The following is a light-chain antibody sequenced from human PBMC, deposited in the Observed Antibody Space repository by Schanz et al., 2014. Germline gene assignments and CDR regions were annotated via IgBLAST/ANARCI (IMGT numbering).Light chain of an antibody. V-gene: IGLV1-44*01. Sequence: QSVLTQPPSASGTPGQRVTISCSGSNSNIGRNVVNWYQQFPGTAPKLLIHNSDQRPSGVPDRFSGSKSGNTASLTISGLQAEDEADYYCCSYAGSSWVFGGGTKLTV. J-gene: IGLJ3*02. CDR2: NSD. CDR3: CSYAGSSWV. CDR1: NSNIGRNV.